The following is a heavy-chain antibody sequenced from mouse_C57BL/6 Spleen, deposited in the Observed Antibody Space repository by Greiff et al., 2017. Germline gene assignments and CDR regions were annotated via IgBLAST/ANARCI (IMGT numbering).Heavy chain of an antibody. CDR2: IDPENGDT. D-gene: IGHD3-1*01. CDR3: TSLGRGY. J-gene: IGHJ2*01. V-gene: IGHV14-4*01. CDR1: GFNIKDYY. Sequence: EVKLMESGAELVRPGASVKLSCTASGFNIKDYYMHWVKQRPEQGLEWIGWIDPENGDTEYASKFQGKATITADTSSNTAYLQLSSLTSEDTAVYYCTSLGRGYWGQGTTLTVSS.